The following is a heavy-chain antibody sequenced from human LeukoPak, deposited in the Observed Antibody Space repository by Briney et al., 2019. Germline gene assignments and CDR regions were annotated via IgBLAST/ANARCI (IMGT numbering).Heavy chain of an antibody. Sequence: PSETLSLTCTVSGGSISSSSYYWGWIRQPPGKGLEWIGSIYYSGSTYYNPSLKSRVTISVDTSKNQFSLKLGSVTAADTAVHYCASPTTMTTAIEYWGQGTLVTVSS. CDR2: IYYSGST. V-gene: IGHV4-39*01. J-gene: IGHJ4*02. CDR3: ASPTTMTTAIEY. CDR1: GGSISSSSYY. D-gene: IGHD4-17*01.